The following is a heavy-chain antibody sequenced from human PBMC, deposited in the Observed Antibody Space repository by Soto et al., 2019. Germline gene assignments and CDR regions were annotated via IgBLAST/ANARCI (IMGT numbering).Heavy chain of an antibody. CDR1: GFTFSSYA. CDR2: ISGSGGST. D-gene: IGHD3-22*01. CDR3: AKDLVIDYDSSGYYLGSFDY. V-gene: IGHV3-23*01. J-gene: IGHJ4*02. Sequence: PGVSLRLSCAASGFTFSSYATSWVRQAPGKGLEWVSAISGSGGSTYYADSVKGRFTISRDNSKNTLYLQMNSLRAEDTAVYYCAKDLVIDYDSSGYYLGSFDYWGQGTLVNVSS.